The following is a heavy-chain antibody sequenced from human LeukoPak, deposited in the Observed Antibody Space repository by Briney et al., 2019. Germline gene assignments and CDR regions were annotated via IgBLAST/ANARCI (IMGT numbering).Heavy chain of an antibody. CDR3: ATEYCSVGSCPPKYAFDI. CDR2: FDPEDGET. J-gene: IGHJ3*02. D-gene: IGHD2-15*01. CDR1: GYTLTELS. Sequence: ASVKVSCKVSGYTLTELSMHWVRQAPGKGLEWMGGFDPEDGETIYAQKFQGRVTMTEDTSTDTAYMELSSLRSEDTAVYYCATEYCSVGSCPPKYAFDIWGQGTMVTVSS. V-gene: IGHV1-24*01.